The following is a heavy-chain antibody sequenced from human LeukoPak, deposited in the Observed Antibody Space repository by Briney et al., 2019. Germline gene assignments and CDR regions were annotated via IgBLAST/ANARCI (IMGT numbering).Heavy chain of an antibody. Sequence: SETLSLTCTVSGGSISSGSYYWSWIRQPAGKGLEWIGRIYTSGSTNYNSSLKSRVTISVDTSKNQFSLKLSSVTAADTAVYCCARRATPGRSYYFDYWGQGTLVTVSS. CDR2: IYTSGST. CDR1: GGSISSGSYY. CDR3: ARRATPGRSYYFDY. V-gene: IGHV4-61*02. J-gene: IGHJ4*02. D-gene: IGHD3-10*01.